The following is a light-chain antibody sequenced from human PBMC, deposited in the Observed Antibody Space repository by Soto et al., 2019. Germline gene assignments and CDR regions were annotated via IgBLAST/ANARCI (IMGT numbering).Light chain of an antibody. CDR1: QRVSNN. CDR3: QQYDNWPPP. J-gene: IGKJ5*01. CDR2: ATS. V-gene: IGKV3-15*01. Sequence: EIVMTQSPATLSVSPGERATLSCRASQRVSNNLAWYQQRPGRSPRLLIYATSTRATGIPARFSGSGSGTEFTLTISSLQSEDFAVYYCQQYDNWPPPFGQGTRLEIQ.